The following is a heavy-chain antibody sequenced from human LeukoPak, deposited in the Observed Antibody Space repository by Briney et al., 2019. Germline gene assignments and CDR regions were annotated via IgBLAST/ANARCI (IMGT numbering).Heavy chain of an antibody. CDR3: ATAPPRHCSSTSCSELYYYYMDV. V-gene: IGHV1-2*02. CDR2: INPNSGGT. CDR1: GYTFTGYY. D-gene: IGHD2-2*01. Sequence: VASVKVSCKASGYTFTGYYMHWVRQAPGQGLEWMGWINPNSGGTNYAQKFQGRVTMTEDTSTDTAYMELSSLRSEDTAVYYCATAPPRHCSSTSCSELYYYYMDVWGKGTTVTVSS. J-gene: IGHJ6*03.